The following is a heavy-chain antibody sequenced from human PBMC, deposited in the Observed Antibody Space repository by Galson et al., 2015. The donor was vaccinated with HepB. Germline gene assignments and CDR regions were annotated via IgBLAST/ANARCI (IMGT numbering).Heavy chain of an antibody. CDR3: ARDQLPSEVTIFGVVIMGFDY. D-gene: IGHD3-3*01. CDR2: ISSSSSTI. Sequence: SLRLSCAASGFTFSSYSMNWVRQAPGKGLEWVSYISSSSSTIYYADSVKGRFTISRDNAKNSLYLQMNSLRAEDTAVYYCARDQLPSEVTIFGVVIMGFDYWGQGTLVTVSS. V-gene: IGHV3-48*01. CDR1: GFTFSSYS. J-gene: IGHJ4*02.